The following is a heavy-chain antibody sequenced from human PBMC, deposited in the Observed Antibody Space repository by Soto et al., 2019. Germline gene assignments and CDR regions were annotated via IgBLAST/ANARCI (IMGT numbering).Heavy chain of an antibody. Sequence: PGESLRLSCAASVFTFSSYAMSWVRQAPWKGLEWVSYISNSGTCTKYAASVKGRFSISRDNAKSSLYLQINSLRGDDTAPYYCARSGDNYDLLDYWGQGT. V-gene: IGHV3-21*01. CDR3: ARSGDNYDLLDY. CDR2: ISNSGTCT. J-gene: IGHJ4*02. D-gene: IGHD5-12*01. CDR1: VFTFSSYA.